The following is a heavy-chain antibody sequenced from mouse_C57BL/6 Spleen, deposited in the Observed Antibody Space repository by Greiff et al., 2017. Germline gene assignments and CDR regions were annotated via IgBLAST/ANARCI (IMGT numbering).Heavy chain of an antibody. J-gene: IGHJ4*01. CDR2: IDPSDSYT. CDR1: GYTFTSYW. V-gene: IGHV1-59*01. CDR3: ARKGPYAMDY. D-gene: IGHD3-3*01. Sequence: VQLQQPGAELVRPGTSVKLSCKASGYTFTSYWMHWVKQRPGQGLEWIGVIDPSDSYTNYNQKFKGKATLTVDTSSSTAYMKLSSLTSEDSAVYCCARKGPYAMDYWGKGTSVTVSS.